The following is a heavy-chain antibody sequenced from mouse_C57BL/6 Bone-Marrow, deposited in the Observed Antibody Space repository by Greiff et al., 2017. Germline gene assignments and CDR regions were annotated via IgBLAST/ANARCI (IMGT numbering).Heavy chain of an antibody. CDR1: GYIFTEYT. CDR3: ARNERYYDYEGYFDY. Sequence: VQLVESGAELVKPGASVKLSCKASGYIFTEYTIHWVKQRSGQGLEWIGWFYPGSGSIKYNERFKDKATLTADKSSNTVYMELSRLTSEDSAVYFCARNERYYDYEGYFDYWGQGTTLTVSS. V-gene: IGHV1-62-2*01. D-gene: IGHD2-4*01. CDR2: FYPGSGSI. J-gene: IGHJ2*01.